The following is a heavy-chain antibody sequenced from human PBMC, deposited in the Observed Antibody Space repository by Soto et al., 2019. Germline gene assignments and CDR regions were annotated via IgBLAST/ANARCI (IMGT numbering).Heavy chain of an antibody. CDR3: ARDLSYYDFWSGYYLGFYGYSEWFDS. J-gene: IGHJ5*01. CDR1: GYTFTSYG. V-gene: IGHV1-18*04. Sequence: ASVKVSCKASGYTFTSYGISWVRQAPGQGLEWMGWISAYNGNTNYAQKLQGRVTMTTDTSTSTAYMELRSLRSDDTAVYYCARDLSYYDFWSGYYLGFYGYSEWFDSWGQGTLVTVSS. D-gene: IGHD3-3*01. CDR2: ISAYNGNT.